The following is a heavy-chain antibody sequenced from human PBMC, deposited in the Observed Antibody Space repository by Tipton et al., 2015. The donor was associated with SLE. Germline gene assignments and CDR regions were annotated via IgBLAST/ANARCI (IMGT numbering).Heavy chain of an antibody. Sequence: GLVKPSETLSLTCTVSGGSIVSNNYYWGWVRQSPGKGLEWIGSMHYSGSSYYNPSLKSRVTIYVDTSENHFSLRLSSVTAADTALYFCAGHAYVEYQLSTFDSWGQGALVTVSS. J-gene: IGHJ4*02. V-gene: IGHV4-39*01. CDR2: MHYSGSS. CDR1: GGSIVSNNYY. D-gene: IGHD2-2*01. CDR3: AGHAYVEYQLSTFDS.